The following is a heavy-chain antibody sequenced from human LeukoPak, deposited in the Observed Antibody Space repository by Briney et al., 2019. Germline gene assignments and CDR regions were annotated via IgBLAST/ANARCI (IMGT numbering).Heavy chain of an antibody. Sequence: RASVKVSCKASGYTFTSYAMHWVRQAPGQRIEWMGWINAGNGNTKYSQKFQGRVTITRDTSASTAYMELSSLRSEDTAVYYCARDDGYSSSWFDYWGQGTLVTVSS. V-gene: IGHV1-3*01. CDR1: GYTFTSYA. CDR3: ARDDGYSSSWFDY. CDR2: INAGNGNT. D-gene: IGHD6-13*01. J-gene: IGHJ4*02.